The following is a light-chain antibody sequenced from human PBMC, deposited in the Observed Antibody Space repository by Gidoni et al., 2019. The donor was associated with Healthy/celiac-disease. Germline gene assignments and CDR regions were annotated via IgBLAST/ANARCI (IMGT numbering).Light chain of an antibody. Sequence: DTQMTQSRSSLSASVGDRVTITCRARQSIRSYLHWYQQKPWKAPNLLIYAASSLQSGVLSRCIGGSSATAFSLPIISLQPDDFSTSYCQQSYSTPTWTFGQGTKVEIK. J-gene: IGKJ1*01. CDR1: QSIRSY. CDR2: AAS. V-gene: IGKV1-39*01. CDR3: QQSYSTPTWT.